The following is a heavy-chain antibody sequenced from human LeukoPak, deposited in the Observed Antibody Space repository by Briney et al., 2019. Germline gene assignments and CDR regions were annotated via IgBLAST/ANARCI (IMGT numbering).Heavy chain of an antibody. CDR1: GFSFYNAW. CDR2: IRSNSDGGTI. CDR3: ATDFYDST. V-gene: IGHV3-15*07. J-gene: IGHJ5*02. Sequence: PGGSLRLSCATSGFSFYNAWMSWVRQAPGRGLEWVGRIRSNSDGGTIDYAAPVKGRFTLSRDDSKDTLYLQMNSLQTEDTAVYYCATDFYDSTWGQGTLVTVSS. D-gene: IGHD3-22*01.